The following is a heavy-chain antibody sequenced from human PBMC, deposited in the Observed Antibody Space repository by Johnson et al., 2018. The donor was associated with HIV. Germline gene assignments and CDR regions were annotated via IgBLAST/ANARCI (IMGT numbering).Heavy chain of an antibody. CDR1: GFTFSQYA. CDR3: AIPYFYDSGDYR. CDR2: ISTTGVST. D-gene: IGHD3-22*01. J-gene: IGHJ3*01. Sequence: QLVESGGGLVQPGESLRLSCVASGFTFSQYAMHWVRQAPGKGLEYVSAISTTGVSTYYEDSVRGRFTISRDNSKNTLYLQMGSLRAEDMAVYYCAIPYFYDSGDYRWGQGTMVTVSS. V-gene: IGHV3-64*07.